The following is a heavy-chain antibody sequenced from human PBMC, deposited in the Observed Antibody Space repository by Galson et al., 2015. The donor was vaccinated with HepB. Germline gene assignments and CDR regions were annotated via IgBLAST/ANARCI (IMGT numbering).Heavy chain of an antibody. CDR1: GDSVFTNGVA. J-gene: IGHJ5*02. CDR3: ARGRNGGLDG. V-gene: IGHV6-1*01. D-gene: IGHD3-16*01. CDR2: TYYRSTWRH. Sequence: AISGDSVFTNGVAWNWIRQSPSRGLEWLGRTYYRSTWRHDYAVSVESRITINLDTSVNHFSLQLNSVTPDDTAMYYCARGRNGGLDGWGQGTLVAVSS.